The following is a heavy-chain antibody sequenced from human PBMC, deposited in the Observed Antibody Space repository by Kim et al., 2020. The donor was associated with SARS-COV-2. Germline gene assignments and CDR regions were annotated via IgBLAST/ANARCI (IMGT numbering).Heavy chain of an antibody. CDR2: GNT. CDR3: AREDGHFDY. Sequence: GNTKNSQKVQGRVTITRDPSASTAYMELSSLRSEDTAVYYCAREDGHFDYWGQGTLVTVSS. V-gene: IGHV1-3*01. J-gene: IGHJ4*02. D-gene: IGHD4-17*01.